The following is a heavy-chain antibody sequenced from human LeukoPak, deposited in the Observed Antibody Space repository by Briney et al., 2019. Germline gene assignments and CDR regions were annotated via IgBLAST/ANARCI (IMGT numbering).Heavy chain of an antibody. V-gene: IGHV4-34*01. D-gene: IGHD6-13*01. CDR3: ARGRAVNTAGYSSSWHFDY. J-gene: IGHJ4*02. Sequence: SETLSLTCAVYGRSFSGFYWSWIRQLPGKGLEWIGVINHSGSTNYNPSLKSRVTISVDTSKNQFSLKLSSVTAADTAVYYCARGRAVNTAGYSSSWHFDYGGQGTLVTVSS. CDR1: GRSFSGFY. CDR2: INHSGST.